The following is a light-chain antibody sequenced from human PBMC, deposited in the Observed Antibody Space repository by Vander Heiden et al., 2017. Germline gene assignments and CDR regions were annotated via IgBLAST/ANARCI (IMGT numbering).Light chain of an antibody. CDR3: RVWGGSSGHQGV. CDR1: NIGSKS. CDR2: DDG. V-gene: IGLV3-21*02. Sequence: SYVLTHPPSVSAAPGQTARITGAGNNIGSKSVHCYQQKPGQAPVLVVYDDGGRPSGMPERFSACNSGSTAALTISRIEAGDEADYYCRVWGGSSGHQGVFGGGTKLTVL. J-gene: IGLJ2*01.